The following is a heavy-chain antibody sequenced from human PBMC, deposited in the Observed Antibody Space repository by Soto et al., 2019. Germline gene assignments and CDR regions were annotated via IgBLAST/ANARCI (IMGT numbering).Heavy chain of an antibody. J-gene: IGHJ4*02. CDR2: IIPILGMA. V-gene: IGHV1-69*02. CDR1: GGTFSSYT. CDR3: ARVSSNWNELDY. D-gene: IGHD1-20*01. Sequence: SVKVSCKASGGTFSSYTISWVRQAPGQGLEWMGRIIPILGMANYAQKFQGRVTITADKSTSTAYMELSSLRSEDTAVYYCARVSSNWNELDYWGQGTLVTVSS.